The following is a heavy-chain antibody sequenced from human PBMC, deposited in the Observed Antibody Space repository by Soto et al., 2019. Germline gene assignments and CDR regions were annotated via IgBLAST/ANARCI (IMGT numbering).Heavy chain of an antibody. V-gene: IGHV3-21*01. Sequence: GGSLRLSCAASGFTFSSYSMNWVRHAPGKGLEWVSSISSSSSYIYYADSVKGRFTISRDNAKNSLYLQMNSLRAEDTAVYYCARAREGYYDFWSGYYYGYYFDYWGQGTLVTVSS. CDR3: ARAREGYYDFWSGYYYGYYFDY. CDR1: GFTFSSYS. J-gene: IGHJ4*02. CDR2: ISSSSSYI. D-gene: IGHD3-3*01.